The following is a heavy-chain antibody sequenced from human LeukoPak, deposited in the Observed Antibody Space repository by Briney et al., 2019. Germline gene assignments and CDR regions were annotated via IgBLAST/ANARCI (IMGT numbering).Heavy chain of an antibody. CDR3: VRDLDLGGYSSFEY. CDR2: IKSDGSSS. J-gene: IGHJ4*02. D-gene: IGHD4-23*01. Sequence: GGSLRLSCAASGFTFSSYFWMHWVRQAPGKGLVWVSRIKSDGSSSTYADSVRGRFTISRDNAKNSQYLQMNTLRAEDTAVYYCVRDLDLGGYSSFEYWGQGTLVTVSS. V-gene: IGHV3-74*01. CDR1: GFTFSSYFW.